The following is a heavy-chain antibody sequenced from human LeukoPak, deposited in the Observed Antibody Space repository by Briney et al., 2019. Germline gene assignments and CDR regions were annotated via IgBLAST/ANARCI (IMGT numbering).Heavy chain of an antibody. V-gene: IGHV5-51*01. CDR2: IYPGDSDT. D-gene: IGHD6-6*01. Sequence: GESLKISCKGSGYSFTSYWIGWVRQMPGKGLEWMGIIYPGDSDTRYSPSFQGQVTISADKSISTAYLQWSSLKASDTAMYYCALFGHSSSSDFTFDYWGQGTLVTVSS. CDR1: GYSFTSYW. J-gene: IGHJ4*02. CDR3: ALFGHSSSSDFTFDY.